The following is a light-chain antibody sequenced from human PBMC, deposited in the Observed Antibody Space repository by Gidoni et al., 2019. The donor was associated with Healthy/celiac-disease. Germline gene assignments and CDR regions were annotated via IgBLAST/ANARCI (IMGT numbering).Light chain of an antibody. CDR3: QQYNNWPPMYT. CDR1: QSVSSN. Sequence: EIVMTQSPATLSVSPGERATLSCRASQSVSSNLAWYQQKPGQAPRLLIYGASTRATGIPARFSGSGYGTEFTLTISSLQSEDFAVYYCQQYNNWPPMYTFGQXTKLEIK. J-gene: IGKJ2*01. V-gene: IGKV3-15*01. CDR2: GAS.